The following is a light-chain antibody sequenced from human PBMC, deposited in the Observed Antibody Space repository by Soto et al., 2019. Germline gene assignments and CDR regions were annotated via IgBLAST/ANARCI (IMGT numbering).Light chain of an antibody. CDR1: QSVSSY. CDR3: QQRSNWPLT. J-gene: IGKJ4*01. V-gene: IGKV3-11*01. Sequence: EIVLTQSPATVSLSPGERATLSCRASQSVSSYLAWYQQKPGQAPRLLIYDASNRATGIPARFSGSGSGTDFTLTISSLEPEEFAVYYCQQRSNWPLTFGGGTKVEI. CDR2: DAS.